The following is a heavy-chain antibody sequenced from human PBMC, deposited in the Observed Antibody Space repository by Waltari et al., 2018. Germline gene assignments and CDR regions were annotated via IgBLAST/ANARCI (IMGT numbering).Heavy chain of an antibody. J-gene: IGHJ4*02. CDR3: ARSGFTLDY. V-gene: IGHV1-46*01. CDR1: GYSFIDYY. D-gene: IGHD2-15*01. CDR2: INLSGGTT. Sequence: QVQLVQSGAEVKKPGASVKIACKASGYSFIDYYMHWVRQAPGQGLEWMGIINLSGGTTSYEQRFQGIVTVTRDTSTSTVYMELNSLRSEDTAVYFCARSGFTLDYWGQGTLVTVSS.